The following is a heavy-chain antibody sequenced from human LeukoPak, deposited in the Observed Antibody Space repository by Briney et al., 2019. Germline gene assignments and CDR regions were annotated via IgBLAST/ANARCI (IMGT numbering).Heavy chain of an antibody. Sequence: SETLSLACAVYGGSLSGYYWSWIRQPPGKGLEWIGELNHSGSTNYNPSLKSRVTISVDTSKNQFSLKLSSVTAADTAVYYCARGDYYDSSGYISYWGQGTLVTVSS. CDR3: ARGDYYDSSGYISY. CDR2: LNHSGST. J-gene: IGHJ4*02. V-gene: IGHV4-34*01. D-gene: IGHD3-22*01. CDR1: GGSLSGYY.